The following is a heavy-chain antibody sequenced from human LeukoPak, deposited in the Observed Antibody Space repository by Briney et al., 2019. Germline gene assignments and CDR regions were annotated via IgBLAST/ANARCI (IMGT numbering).Heavy chain of an antibody. CDR1: GFTFSNYA. D-gene: IGHD3-10*02. CDR3: AELGITMIGGV. V-gene: IGHV3-30*02. J-gene: IGHJ6*04. CDR2: IRYDGSSA. Sequence: AGGSLRLSCAASGFTFSNYAMHWVRQAPGKGLEWVAYIRYDGSSAYYADFVKGRFTISRDNSKNTLYLQMHSLRAEDTAVYYCAELGITMIGGVWGKGTTVTISS.